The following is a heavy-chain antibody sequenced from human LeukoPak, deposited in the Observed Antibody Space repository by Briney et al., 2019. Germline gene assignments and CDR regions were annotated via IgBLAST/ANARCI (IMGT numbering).Heavy chain of an antibody. J-gene: IGHJ4*02. CDR1: GYTFTNSA. D-gene: IGHD1-14*01. V-gene: IGHV1-18*01. CDR3: AREGVGTPFGNDY. CDR2: ISAYNGNT. Sequence: GASVKVSCKVSGYTFTNSAFSWVRQAPGQGLEWMGWISAYNGNTKYAQKVQGRVTMATDTSTSTVYMELRSLRSDDTAVYYCAREGVGTPFGNDYWGQGTLVTVSS.